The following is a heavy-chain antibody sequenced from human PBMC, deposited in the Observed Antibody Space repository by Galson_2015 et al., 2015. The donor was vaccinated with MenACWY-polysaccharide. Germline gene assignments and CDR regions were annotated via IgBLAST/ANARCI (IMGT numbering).Heavy chain of an antibody. CDR2: ISGSGGST. Sequence: SLRLSCAASGFTFSSYAMSWVRQAPGKGLEWVSAISGSGGSTYYADSVKGRFTISRDNSKNTLYLQMNSLRAEDTAVYYCAKDGHGSGSYYNYYYGMDVWGQGTTVTVSS. D-gene: IGHD3-10*01. V-gene: IGHV3-23*01. CDR3: AKDGHGSGSYYNYYYGMDV. J-gene: IGHJ6*02. CDR1: GFTFSSYA.